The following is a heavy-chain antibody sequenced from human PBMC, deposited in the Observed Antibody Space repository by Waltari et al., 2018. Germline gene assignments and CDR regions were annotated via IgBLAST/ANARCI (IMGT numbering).Heavy chain of an antibody. CDR1: GDSISGNYW. CDR2: VHHRGKT. CDR3: AGDRAIGLFFDY. V-gene: IGHV4-4*02. J-gene: IGHJ4*02. Sequence: QVQLQESGQGLVKPSGTLSLTCAVSGDSISGNYWWSGVRQSPEKGLEGIGQVHHRGKTHYNPSLQSRVTRSVDKPKNQFSLNLNSVTAADTAVYYCAGDRAIGLFFDYWGRGTLVTVSS. D-gene: IGHD2-2*01.